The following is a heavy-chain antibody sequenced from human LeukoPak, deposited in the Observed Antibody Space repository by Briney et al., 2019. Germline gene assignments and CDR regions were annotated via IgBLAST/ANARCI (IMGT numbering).Heavy chain of an antibody. Sequence: PGGSLRLSCAASGFTFSSYAMSWVRQAPGKGLEWVANIKQDGSEKYYVDSVKGRFTISRDNAKNSLYLQMNSLRAEDTAVYYCARGSGWYRACDYWGQGTLVTVSS. CDR2: IKQDGSEK. CDR3: ARGSGWYRACDY. V-gene: IGHV3-7*01. D-gene: IGHD6-19*01. CDR1: GFTFSSYA. J-gene: IGHJ4*02.